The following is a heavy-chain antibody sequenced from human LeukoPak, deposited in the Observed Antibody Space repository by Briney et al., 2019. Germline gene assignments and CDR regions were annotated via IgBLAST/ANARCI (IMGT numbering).Heavy chain of an antibody. CDR2: ISGSGGST. J-gene: IGHJ4*02. Sequence: PGGSLRLSCAASGFTFSSYAMSWVRQAPGKGLEWVSAISGSGGSTYYADSVKSRFTISRDNSENTLYLQMNSLRAEDTAVYYCARLNYSNYVSDYWGQGTLVTVSS. V-gene: IGHV3-23*01. CDR3: ARLNYSNYVSDY. CDR1: GFTFSSYA. D-gene: IGHD4-11*01.